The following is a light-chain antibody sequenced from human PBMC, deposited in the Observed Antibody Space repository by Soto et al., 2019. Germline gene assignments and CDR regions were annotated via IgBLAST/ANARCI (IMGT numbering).Light chain of an antibody. Sequence: QSVLTQPPSVSGAPGQRVTISCTGSSSNIGAGYDVHWYQQLPGTAPKLLIYGNTNRPSGVPDRLSASKTGTSASLAITGLQAEDEADYYCQSYDSSLSAVVFGGGTKLTVL. CDR1: SSNIGAGYD. V-gene: IGLV1-40*01. CDR3: QSYDSSLSAVV. CDR2: GNT. J-gene: IGLJ2*01.